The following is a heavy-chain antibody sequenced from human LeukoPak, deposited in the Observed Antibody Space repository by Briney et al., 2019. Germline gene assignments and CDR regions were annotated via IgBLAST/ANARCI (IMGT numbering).Heavy chain of an antibody. CDR1: GFTFSSYS. D-gene: IGHD3-3*01. CDR3: ARDSSYYDFWSGYYPTGLFDY. V-gene: IGHV3-21*01. Sequence: GGSLRLSCAASGFTFSSYSMNWVRQAPGKGLEWVSSISISSSYIYYADSVKGRFTISRDNAKNSLYLQMNSLRAEDTAVYYCARDSSYYDFWSGYYPTGLFDYWGQGTLVTVSS. J-gene: IGHJ4*02. CDR2: ISISSSYI.